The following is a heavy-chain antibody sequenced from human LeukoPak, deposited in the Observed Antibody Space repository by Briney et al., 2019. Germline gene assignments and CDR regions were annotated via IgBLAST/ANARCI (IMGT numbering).Heavy chain of an antibody. J-gene: IGHJ3*02. Sequence: ASVKVSCKASGYTFTNYGISWVRQAPGQGLEEMGGISAYNGNTKYAQKLQDRVTMTTDTSTSTAYMELRSLRCDDTAVYYCARDGYSSDWSPLDAFDIWGEGPMVTVSS. CDR2: ISAYNGNT. V-gene: IGHV1-18*01. CDR3: ARDGYSSDWSPLDAFDI. CDR1: GYTFTNYG. D-gene: IGHD6-19*01.